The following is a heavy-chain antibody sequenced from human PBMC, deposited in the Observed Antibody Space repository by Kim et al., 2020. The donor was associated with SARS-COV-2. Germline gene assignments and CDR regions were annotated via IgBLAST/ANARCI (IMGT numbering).Heavy chain of an antibody. CDR3: SRRGSSGWYQAYYYYYYYMDV. D-gene: IGHD6-19*01. CDR1: GFTFSSYE. J-gene: IGHJ6*03. V-gene: IGHV3-48*03. Sequence: GGSLRLSCAASGFTFSSYEMNWVRQAPGKGLEWVSYISSSGSTIYYADSVKGRFTISRDNAKNSLYLQMNSLRAEDTAVYYCSRRGSSGWYQAYYYYYYYMDVWGKGTTVTVSS. CDR2: ISSSGSTI.